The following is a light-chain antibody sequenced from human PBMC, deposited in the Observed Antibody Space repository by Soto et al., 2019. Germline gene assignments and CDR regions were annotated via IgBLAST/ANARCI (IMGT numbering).Light chain of an antibody. V-gene: IGLV2-14*01. J-gene: IGLJ1*01. CDR1: SSDVGAFNY. Sequence: QSVLTQPASMSGSPGQSITISCTGTSSDVGAFNYVSWYLQYPGKAPKLMIYEVGNRPSGVSNRFSGSKSGNTASLTISGLQAEDEADYYCCSYASGSIYVFGTGTKLTVL. CDR3: CSYASGSIYV. CDR2: EVG.